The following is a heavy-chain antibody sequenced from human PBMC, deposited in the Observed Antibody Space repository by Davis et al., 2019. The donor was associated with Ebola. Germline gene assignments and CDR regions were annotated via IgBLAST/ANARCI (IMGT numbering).Heavy chain of an antibody. CDR3: ANGGYSYGYVVPYYYYYMDV. CDR1: GFTFSNAW. J-gene: IGHJ6*03. D-gene: IGHD5-18*01. V-gene: IGHV3-21*01. CDR2: ISSSSSYI. Sequence: PGGSLRLSCAASGFTFSNAWMSWVRQAPGKGLEWVSSISSSSSYIYYADSVKGRFTISRDNAKNSLYLQMNSLRAEDTAVYYCANGGYSYGYVVPYYYYYMDVWGKGTTVTVSS.